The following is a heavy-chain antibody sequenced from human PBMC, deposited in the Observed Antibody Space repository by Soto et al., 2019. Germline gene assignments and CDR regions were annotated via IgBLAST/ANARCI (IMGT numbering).Heavy chain of an antibody. CDR3: AKEDSGVSGYMDV. CDR2: ITWSSDSM. J-gene: IGHJ6*03. Sequence: EVQLVESGGGLVQPGRSLRLSCVASGFTFYNHGMHWVRQAPGRGLEWVSGITWSSDSMGNADSVKGRFTISRDNAKNSLYLQLNSLTPEDPALYYCAKEDSGVSGYMDVWGKGTTVTVSS. CDR1: GFTFYNHG. D-gene: IGHD3-10*01. V-gene: IGHV3-9*01.